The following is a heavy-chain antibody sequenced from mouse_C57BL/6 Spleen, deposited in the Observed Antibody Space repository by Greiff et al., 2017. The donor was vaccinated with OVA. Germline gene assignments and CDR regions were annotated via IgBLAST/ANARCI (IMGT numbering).Heavy chain of an antibody. CDR1: GYTFTDYY. CDR2: IYPGSGNT. V-gene: IGHV1-76*01. J-gene: IGHJ3*01. D-gene: IGHD1-1*01. Sequence: QVQLQQSGAELVRPGASVKLSCKASGYTFTDYYINWVKQRPGQGLEWIARIYPGSGNTYYNEKFKGKATLTAEKSSSTAYMQLSSLTSEDSAVYVCARDYYGSTAWFAYWGQGTLVTVSA. CDR3: ARDYYGSTAWFAY.